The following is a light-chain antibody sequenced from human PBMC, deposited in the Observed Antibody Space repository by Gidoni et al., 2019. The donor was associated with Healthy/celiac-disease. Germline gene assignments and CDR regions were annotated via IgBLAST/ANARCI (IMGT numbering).Light chain of an antibody. Sequence: SSELTHDPAVSLALGQTVRITCQGESLRSYYASWYQQKPGQAHVLVIYGKNNRPSGIPDRFSGYSPGNTASLTITGAQAEDEADYYCNSRDSSGNHPVFGGGTKLTVL. CDR1: SLRSYY. CDR3: NSRDSSGNHPV. J-gene: IGLJ3*02. V-gene: IGLV3-19*01. CDR2: GKN.